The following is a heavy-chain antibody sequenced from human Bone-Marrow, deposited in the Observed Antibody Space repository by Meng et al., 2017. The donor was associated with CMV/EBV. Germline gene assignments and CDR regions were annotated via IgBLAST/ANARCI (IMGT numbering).Heavy chain of an antibody. D-gene: IGHD3-10*01. Sequence: GESLKISCAASGFTFSNAWMSWVRQAPGKGLEWVGRIKSKTDGGTTDYAAPVKGRFTISRDDSKNTLCLQMNSLKTEDTAVYYCTTGGVLLWFGESPEGMDVWGQGTTVTVSS. CDR3: TTGGVLLWFGESPEGMDV. CDR1: GFTFSNAW. V-gene: IGHV3-15*01. CDR2: IKSKTDGGTT. J-gene: IGHJ6*02.